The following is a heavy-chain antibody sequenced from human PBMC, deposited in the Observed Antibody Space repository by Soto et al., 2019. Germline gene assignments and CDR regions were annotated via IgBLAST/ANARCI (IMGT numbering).Heavy chain of an antibody. CDR3: ARGGDVVVPTALDY. D-gene: IGHD2-2*01. V-gene: IGHV4-4*02. Sequence: QVQLQESGPGLVKPSGTLSLTCAVSGGSINSSNWWSWVRQPPGKGLEWIGESYHSGSTNYTPSLKSRVTISVDKSKNQFPLNLSSMTAADTAVYYCARGGDVVVPTALDYWGQGTLVTVSS. CDR1: GGSINSSNW. CDR2: SYHSGST. J-gene: IGHJ4*02.